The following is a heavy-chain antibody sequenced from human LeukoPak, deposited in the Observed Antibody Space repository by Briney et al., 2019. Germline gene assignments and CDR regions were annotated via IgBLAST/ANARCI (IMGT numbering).Heavy chain of an antibody. V-gene: IGHV3-30*02. CDR3: AKDSPPDY. Sequence: GGSLRLSCAASGFTFSSYGMHWVRQAPGKGPEWVAFIRYDGSSEYYADSVKGRFTISRDNSKNTLYLQMNSLRAEDTAVYYCAKDSPPDYWGQGTLVTVSS. CDR1: GFTFSSYG. J-gene: IGHJ4*02. CDR2: IRYDGSSE. D-gene: IGHD1-14*01.